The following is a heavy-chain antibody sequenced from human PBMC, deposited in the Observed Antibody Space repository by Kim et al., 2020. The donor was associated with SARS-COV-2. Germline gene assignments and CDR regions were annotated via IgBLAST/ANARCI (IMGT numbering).Heavy chain of an antibody. CDR3: ARDWGDY. CDR2: DGSES. Sequence: DGSESYDVDSGRGRFTISRDNAENSFYLQMNSLRADDTAVYYCARDWGDYWGQGTLVTVSS. V-gene: IGHV3-7*03. D-gene: IGHD3-16*01. J-gene: IGHJ4*02.